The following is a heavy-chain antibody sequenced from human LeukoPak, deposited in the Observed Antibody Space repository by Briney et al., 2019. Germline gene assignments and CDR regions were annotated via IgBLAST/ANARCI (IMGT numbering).Heavy chain of an antibody. CDR3: TRHSGPGAVRFDP. V-gene: IGHV3-73*01. CDR2: IRSKANSYAT. Sequence: GGSLRLSCAASGFTFSGSAMHWVRQASGKGLEWVGRIRSKANSYATAYAASVKGRFTISRDDSKSTAYLQMNSLKTEDTAVYYCTRHSGPGAVRFDPWGQGTLVTVSS. J-gene: IGHJ5*02. CDR1: GFTFSGSA. D-gene: IGHD3-10*01.